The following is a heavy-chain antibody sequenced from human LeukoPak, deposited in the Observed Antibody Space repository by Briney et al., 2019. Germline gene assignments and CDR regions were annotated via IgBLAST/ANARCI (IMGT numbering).Heavy chain of an antibody. V-gene: IGHV3-15*01. CDR1: GFTFSIAW. CDR2: IKSRGDGETR. D-gene: IGHD3-3*01. J-gene: IGHJ3*02. CDR3: AAVGEWLSNAFNT. Sequence: GGSLRLSCAASGFTFSIAWMSWVRQAPGKGLEWVGRIKSRGDGETRGYAAPVKDRFIISRDDSKNTLYLQMNSLRTEDTAIYYCAAVGEWLSNAFNTWGQGTMVTVSA.